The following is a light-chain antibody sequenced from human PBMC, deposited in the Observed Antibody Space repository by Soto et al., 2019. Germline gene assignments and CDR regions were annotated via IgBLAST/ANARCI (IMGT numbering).Light chain of an antibody. J-gene: IGKJ4*01. CDR3: QQYYSYALT. Sequence: AIRMTQSPSSFSASTGDRVTITCRASQDISSYLAWYQQKPGKAPKLLIYGTSALQSGVPSRFSGSGSGTDFTLTINCLQSEDFATYYCQQYYSYALTFGGGTKVEIK. CDR1: QDISSY. V-gene: IGKV1-8*01. CDR2: GTS.